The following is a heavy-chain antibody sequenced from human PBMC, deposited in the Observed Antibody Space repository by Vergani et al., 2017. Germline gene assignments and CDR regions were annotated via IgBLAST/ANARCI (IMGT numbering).Heavy chain of an antibody. J-gene: IGHJ6*02. V-gene: IGHV3-74*03. CDR1: GFSFNSYW. Sequence: DVHLAESGGGFFQPGGSLRLSCSASGFSFNSYWMHWVRHVPGKGLLWVSRIKSDGSITAYADSVKGRFTISRDNAQNTLYLQMNSLRAEDTGVYYYARDRYYLGSGSYPYFYYYGFDVWGQGTAVTVSS. D-gene: IGHD3-10*01. CDR2: IKSDGSIT. CDR3: ARDRYYLGSGSYPYFYYYGFDV.